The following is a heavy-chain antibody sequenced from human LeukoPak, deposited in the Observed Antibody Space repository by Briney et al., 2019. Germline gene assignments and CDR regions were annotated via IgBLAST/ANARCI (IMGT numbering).Heavy chain of an antibody. Sequence: GASVKVSCKASGGTFSSYAISWVRQAPGQGLEWMGWISAYNGNTNYAQKLQGRVTITRNTSISTAYMELSSLRSEDTAVYYCAIVRGVIPWGQGTLVTVSS. D-gene: IGHD3-10*01. J-gene: IGHJ5*02. CDR3: AIVRGVIP. V-gene: IGHV1-8*03. CDR1: GGTFSSYA. CDR2: ISAYNGNT.